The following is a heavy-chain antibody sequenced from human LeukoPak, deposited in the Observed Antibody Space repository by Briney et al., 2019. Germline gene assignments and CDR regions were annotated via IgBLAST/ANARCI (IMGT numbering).Heavy chain of an antibody. CDR3: VARYSSSPDN. D-gene: IGHD6-13*01. CDR2: IISGGST. J-gene: IGHJ4*02. Sequence: GGSLRLSCAASGFTFSTYAMNWVRKAPGKGLEWVSAIISGGSTYYADSVKGRFTISRDNSKNTLSLEMNSLRAEDTAVYYCVARYSSSPDNWGQGTLVTVSS. CDR1: GFTFSTYA. V-gene: IGHV3-23*01.